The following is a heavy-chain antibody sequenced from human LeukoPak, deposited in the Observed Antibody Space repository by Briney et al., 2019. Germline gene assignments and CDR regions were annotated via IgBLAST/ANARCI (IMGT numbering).Heavy chain of an antibody. CDR2: INSDGSST. J-gene: IGHJ4*02. CDR3: AREGTMAPFDY. CDR1: GFTFSSYW. Sequence: PGGSLRLSCAASGFTFSSYWMHWVRQASGKGLVWVSRINSDGSSTSYADSVKGRFTISRDNAKNTLYLQMNSLRAEDTAVYYCAREGTMAPFDYWGQGTLVTVSS. V-gene: IGHV3-74*01. D-gene: IGHD1-7*01.